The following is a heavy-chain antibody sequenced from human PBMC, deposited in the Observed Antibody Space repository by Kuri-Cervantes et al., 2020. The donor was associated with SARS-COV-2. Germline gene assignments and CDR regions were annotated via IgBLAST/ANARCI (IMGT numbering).Heavy chain of an antibody. V-gene: IGHV4-30-2*03. CDR1: GGSISSGGYS. CDR3: ARHMAGAHDAFDI. D-gene: IGHD6-19*01. J-gene: IGHJ3*02. Sequence: SETLSLTCAVSGGSISSGGYSWSWIRQPPGKGLEWIGYVYHSGSTYYNPSLKSRVTISVDTSKNQFSLKLSSVTAADMAVYYCARHMAGAHDAFDIWGQGTTVTVSS. CDR2: VYHSGST.